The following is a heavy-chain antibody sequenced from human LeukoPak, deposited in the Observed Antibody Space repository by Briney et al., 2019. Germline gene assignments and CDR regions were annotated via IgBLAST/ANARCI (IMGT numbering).Heavy chain of an antibody. D-gene: IGHD2-15*01. CDR1: GFTFSSFS. CDR3: ARDQCSGGSCYSGSDYYYYGMDV. J-gene: IGHJ6*02. V-gene: IGHV3-30*03. Sequence: GGSLRLSCAASGFTFSSFSMHWVRQAPGKGLEWVAVISYDGGNKYYADSVKGRFTISRDNSKKTLYLQMNSLRAEDTAVYYCARDQCSGGSCYSGSDYYYYGMDVWGQGTTVTVSS. CDR2: ISYDGGNK.